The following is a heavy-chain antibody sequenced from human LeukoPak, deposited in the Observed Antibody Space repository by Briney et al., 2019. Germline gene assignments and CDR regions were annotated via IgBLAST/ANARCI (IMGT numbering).Heavy chain of an antibody. Sequence: QPGGSLRPSCAASGFTFSSYSMNWVRQAPGKGLEWVSYISSASNTIYYADSVKGRFTISRDNAKNSLYLQMNSLRAEDTAMYYCARDGWFGDYNWFDPWGQGTLVTVSS. V-gene: IGHV3-48*01. CDR3: ARDGWFGDYNWFDP. CDR1: GFTFSSYS. D-gene: IGHD3-10*01. J-gene: IGHJ5*02. CDR2: ISSASNTI.